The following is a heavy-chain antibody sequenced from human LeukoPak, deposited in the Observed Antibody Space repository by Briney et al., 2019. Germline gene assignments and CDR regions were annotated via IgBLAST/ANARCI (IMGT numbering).Heavy chain of an antibody. CDR3: ARDSDPTATIPPAFDY. J-gene: IGHJ4*02. CDR2: IRYDGSNK. Sequence: GGSLRLSCAASGFTFSSYGMHWVRQAPGKGLEWVAFIRYDGSNKYYADSVKGRFTISRDNAKNSLYLQMNNLRAEDTAVYYCARDSDPTATIPPAFDYWGQGTLVTVSS. CDR1: GFTFSSYG. V-gene: IGHV3-30*02. D-gene: IGHD1-26*01.